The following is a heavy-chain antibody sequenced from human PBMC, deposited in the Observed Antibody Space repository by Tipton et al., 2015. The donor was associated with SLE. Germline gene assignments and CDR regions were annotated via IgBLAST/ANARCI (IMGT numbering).Heavy chain of an antibody. J-gene: IGHJ2*01. CDR2: ISRSGNTI. V-gene: IGHV3-48*03. CDR1: GFTFSTYD. Sequence: GSLRLSCVASGFTFSTYDLNWVRQAPGKGLEWVSYISRSGNTIYYADSVKGRFTISRDNAKNSLYLQMNRLRAEDTAVYYCARDSGYDPYWYFDLWGPGTLVTVSS. CDR3: ARDSGYDPYWYFDL. D-gene: IGHD5-12*01.